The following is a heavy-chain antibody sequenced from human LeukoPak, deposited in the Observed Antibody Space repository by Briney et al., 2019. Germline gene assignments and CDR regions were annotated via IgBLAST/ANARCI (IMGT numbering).Heavy chain of an antibody. D-gene: IGHD1-26*01. CDR2: INPNSGGT. CDR3: ARDHGRGSYYSIDY. J-gene: IGHJ4*02. CDR1: GYTFTSYY. V-gene: IGHV1-2*02. Sequence: ASVKVSCKASGYTFTSYYMHWVRQALGQGLEWMGWINPNSGGTNYAQKFQGRVTVTRDTSIITAYMELSRLRSDDTAVYYCARDHGRGSYYSIDYWGQGTLVTVSS.